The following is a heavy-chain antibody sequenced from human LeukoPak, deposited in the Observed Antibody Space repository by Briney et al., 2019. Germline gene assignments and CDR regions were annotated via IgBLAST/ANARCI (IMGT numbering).Heavy chain of an antibody. CDR2: IYYSGSI. CDR1: GGSISSGDYY. D-gene: IGHD3-22*01. V-gene: IGHV4-30-4*01. J-gene: IGHJ4*02. CDR3: AGLVGRYSSGLYYYYFDY. Sequence: SETLSLTCTVSGGSISSGDYYWSWIRQPPGKGLEWIGYIYYSGSIYYNPSLKSRVTISVDTSKNQFFLNLSSVTAADTAVYYCAGLVGRYSSGLYYYYFDYWGQGTLVTVSS.